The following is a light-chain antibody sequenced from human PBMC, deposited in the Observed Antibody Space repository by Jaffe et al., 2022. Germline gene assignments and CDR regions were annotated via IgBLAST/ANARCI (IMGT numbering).Light chain of an antibody. V-gene: IGKV1-9*01. CDR3: QQFNSYPSYT. J-gene: IGKJ2*01. CDR1: QGISSY. CDR2: GAS. Sequence: DIQLTQSPSFLSASVGDRVTITCRASQGISSYLAWHQQKPGKAPQLLIYGASTLQSGVPSRFSGSGSGTEFTLTISSLQPEDFATYYCQQFNSYPSYTFGQGTKLEIK.